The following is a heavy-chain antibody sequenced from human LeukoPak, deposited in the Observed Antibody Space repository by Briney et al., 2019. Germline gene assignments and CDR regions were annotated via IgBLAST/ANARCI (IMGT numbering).Heavy chain of an antibody. CDR2: IYASGST. CDR3: ARGSGLAHYYYYYMDV. CDR1: GGSISSGSYY. V-gene: IGHV4-61*02. D-gene: IGHD1-26*01. Sequence: SETLSLTCTVSGGSISSGSYYWSWIRQPAGKGLKWIGRIYASGSTNYNPSLKSRVTISVDTSKNQFSLKLSSVTATDTAVYYCARGSGLAHYYYYYMDVWGKGTTVTISS. J-gene: IGHJ6*03.